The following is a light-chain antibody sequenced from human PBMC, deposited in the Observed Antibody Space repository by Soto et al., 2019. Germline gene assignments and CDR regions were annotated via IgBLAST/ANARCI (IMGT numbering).Light chain of an antibody. CDR3: QQYGSSPPIT. CDR1: QNISRS. CDR2: GTS. Sequence: EIVMTQSPVTLSVSLGERATLSCRASQNISRSLAWYQQKPGQGPSLLIYGTSTRAGGVPARFSGGGSGTEFTLTISRLEPEDFAVYYCQQYGSSPPITFGQGTRLEIK. V-gene: IGKV3-20*01. J-gene: IGKJ5*01.